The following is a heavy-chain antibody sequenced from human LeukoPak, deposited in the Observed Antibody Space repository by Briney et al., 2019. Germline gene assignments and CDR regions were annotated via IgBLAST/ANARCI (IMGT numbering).Heavy chain of an antibody. J-gene: IGHJ4*02. CDR3: ARADALVELGY. Sequence: GGSLRLSCAASGFTFSSYAMSWVRQAPGKGLEWVSAISGSGGSTYYADSVKGRFTISRDNSKNTLYLQMNSLRAEDTAVYYCARADALVELGYWGQGTLVTVSS. V-gene: IGHV3-23*01. CDR1: GFTFSSYA. CDR2: ISGSGGST. D-gene: IGHD3-3*02.